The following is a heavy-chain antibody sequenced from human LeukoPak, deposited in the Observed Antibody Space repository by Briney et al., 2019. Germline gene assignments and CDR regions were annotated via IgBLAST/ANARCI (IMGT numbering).Heavy chain of an antibody. CDR3: ASLPKTTYFDY. CDR1: GFTVNSNY. CDR2: IYTGGTT. D-gene: IGHD4-11*01. J-gene: IGHJ4*02. Sequence: PGGSLRLSCAASGFTVNSNYMSWVRQAPGKGLEWVSVIYTGGTTDYADSVKGRFTISRDNSKNTLFLQMNSLRAEDTAVYYCASLPKTTYFDYWGQGTLVTVSS. V-gene: IGHV3-53*01.